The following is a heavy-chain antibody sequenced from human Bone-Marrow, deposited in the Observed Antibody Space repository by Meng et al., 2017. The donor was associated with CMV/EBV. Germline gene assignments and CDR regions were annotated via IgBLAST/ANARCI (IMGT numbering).Heavy chain of an antibody. V-gene: IGHV3-48*04. J-gene: IGHJ4*02. CDR1: GFTFSSYS. Sequence: GESLKISCAASGFTFSSYSMNWVRQAPGKGLEWVSYISSSSSTIYYADSVKGRFTISRDNAKNSLYLQMNSLRAEDTAVYYCARDIIAKVLRYFDWPTPFDYWGQGTLVTVFS. CDR3: ARDIIAKVLRYFDWPTPFDY. D-gene: IGHD3-9*01. CDR2: ISSSSSTI.